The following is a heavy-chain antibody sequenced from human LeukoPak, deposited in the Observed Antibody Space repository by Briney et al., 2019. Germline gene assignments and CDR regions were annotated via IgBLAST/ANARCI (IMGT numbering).Heavy chain of an antibody. Sequence: SETLSLTCAVYGGSFSGYYWTWIRQPPGKGLEWIGEINHSGTTNYNPSLKSRVTISLNTSKNQFSQKLTSVTAADTAVYYCARGTLSLRRLNAFDVWGQGTVVTVSS. CDR1: GGSFSGYY. D-gene: IGHD2-21*02. CDR2: INHSGTT. J-gene: IGHJ3*01. CDR3: ARGTLSLRRLNAFDV. V-gene: IGHV4-34*01.